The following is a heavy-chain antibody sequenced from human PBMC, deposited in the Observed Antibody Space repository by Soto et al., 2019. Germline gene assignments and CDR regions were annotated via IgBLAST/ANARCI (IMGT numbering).Heavy chain of an antibody. CDR2: ISSSSSYI. V-gene: IGHV3-21*01. CDR3: ARVYCSGGSCYAGSFLDY. Sequence: GGSLRLSCAAPGFTFSSYSMNWVRQAPGKGLEWVSSISSSSSYIYYADSVKGRFTISRDNAKNSLYLQMNSLRAEDTAVYYCARVYCSGGSCYAGSFLDYWGQGTLVTVSS. J-gene: IGHJ4*02. D-gene: IGHD2-15*01. CDR1: GFTFSSYS.